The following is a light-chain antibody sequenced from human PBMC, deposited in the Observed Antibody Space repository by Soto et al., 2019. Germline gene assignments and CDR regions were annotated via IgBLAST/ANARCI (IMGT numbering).Light chain of an antibody. CDR2: DTS. Sequence: DIQMTQTPSTLSASVGDRVAITCRARQSISVTAAWYQQKPGKAPKLLIFDTSSLESGVPSRFSGSGSGTEFTLTISSLQPDDFATYYCQQYNPYSMWTFGQGTNVEIK. V-gene: IGKV1-5*01. CDR3: QQYNPYSMWT. CDR1: QSISVT. J-gene: IGKJ1*01.